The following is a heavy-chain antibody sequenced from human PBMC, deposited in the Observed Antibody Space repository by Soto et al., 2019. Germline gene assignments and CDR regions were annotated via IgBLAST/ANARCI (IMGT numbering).Heavy chain of an antibody. CDR1: GFTFSSYS. CDR2: ISSSSSYI. CDR3: ARDLNSGYSYGLDY. Sequence: SGGSLRLSCAASGFTFSSYSMNWVRQAPGKGLEWVSSISSSSSYIYYADSVKGRFTISRDNAKNSLYLQMNSLRAEDTAVYYCARDLNSGYSYGLDYWGQGTLVTVS. V-gene: IGHV3-21*01. J-gene: IGHJ4*02. D-gene: IGHD5-18*01.